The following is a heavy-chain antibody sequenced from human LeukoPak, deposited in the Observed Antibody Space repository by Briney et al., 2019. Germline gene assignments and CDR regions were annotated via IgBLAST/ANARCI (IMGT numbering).Heavy chain of an antibody. V-gene: IGHV3-11*04. D-gene: IGHD6-6*01. CDR1: GFTFSGYY. CDR3: AREGHSSSSDY. J-gene: IGHJ4*02. Sequence: GGSLRLSCAASGFTFSGYYMTWIRQAPGKGLEWVSYISSGATTIYYADSVKGRFTISRDNAKNSLYLQINSLRVEDTAVYYRAREGHSSSSDYWGLGTLVTVSS. CDR2: ISSGATTI.